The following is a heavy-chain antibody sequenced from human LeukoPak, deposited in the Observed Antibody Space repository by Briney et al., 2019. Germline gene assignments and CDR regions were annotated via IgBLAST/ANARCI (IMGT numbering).Heavy chain of an antibody. CDR2: IYPGDSDT. CDR3: ARDRRGGWYGGFDY. CDR1: GYSFTSHW. J-gene: IGHJ4*02. V-gene: IGHV5-51*01. D-gene: IGHD6-19*01. Sequence: GESLKISCKGSGYSFTSHWIAWVRQMPGKGLEWMGIIYPGDSDTRYSPSFQGQVTISADKSISTAYLQWSSLRAEDTAVYYCARDRRGGWYGGFDYWGQGTLVTVSS.